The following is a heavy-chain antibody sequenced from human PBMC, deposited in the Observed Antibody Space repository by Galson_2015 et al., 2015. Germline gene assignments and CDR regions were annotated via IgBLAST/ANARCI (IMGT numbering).Heavy chain of an antibody. Sequence: SLRLSCAVSGFTFSSYGMGWVRQVPGKGLEWVSSMSGGGGSAHYTDSVKGRFTISRDNSKDTLYLQMNSLRAEDTAVYYCAKESENYYGFFQHWGQGTLVTVSS. CDR3: AKESENYYGFFQH. D-gene: IGHD1-26*01. V-gene: IGHV3-23*01. CDR2: MSGGGGSA. CDR1: GFTFSSYG. J-gene: IGHJ1*01.